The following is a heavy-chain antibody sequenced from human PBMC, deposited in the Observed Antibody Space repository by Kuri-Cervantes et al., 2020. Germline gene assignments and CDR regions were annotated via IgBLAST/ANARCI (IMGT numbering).Heavy chain of an antibody. CDR3: ARDLTDPTDY. CDR2: IIPIFGTA. D-gene: IGHD3-9*01. J-gene: IGHJ4*02. Sequence: SVKVSCKASGGTFSSYAISWVRQAPGQGLEWMGGIIPIFGTANYAQKFQGRVTMTRDTSTSTVYMELSSLRSEDTAVYYCARDLTDPTDYWGQGTLVTVSS. CDR1: GGTFSSYA. V-gene: IGHV1-69*05.